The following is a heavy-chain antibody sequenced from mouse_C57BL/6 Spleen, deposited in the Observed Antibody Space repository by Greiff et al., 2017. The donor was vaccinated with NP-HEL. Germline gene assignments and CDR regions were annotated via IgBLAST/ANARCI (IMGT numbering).Heavy chain of an antibody. CDR1: GYTFTDYN. CDR2: INPNNGGT. V-gene: IGHV1-22*01. CDR3: ARSGTFYAMDY. D-gene: IGHD3-1*01. Sequence: EVKLMESGPELVKPGASVKMSCKASGYTFTDYNMHWVKQSHGKSLEWIGYINPNNGGTSYNQKFKGKATLTVNKSSSTAYMELRSLTSEDSAVYYCARSGTFYAMDYWGQGTSVTVSS. J-gene: IGHJ4*01.